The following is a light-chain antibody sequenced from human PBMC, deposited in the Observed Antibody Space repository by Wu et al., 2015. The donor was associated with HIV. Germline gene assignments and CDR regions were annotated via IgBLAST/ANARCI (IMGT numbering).Light chain of an antibody. CDR3: QQYDSSLT. CDR1: QSVRNNY. V-gene: IGKV3-20*01. CDR2: GAS. Sequence: EIVLTQFPGTLSLSPGERATLSCRASQSVRNNYLAWYQQKPGQAPRLLIYGASSRATGIPDRFSGSGSGTDFTLTINRLEPEDFAVYHCQQYDSSLTFGGGTKVEI. J-gene: IGKJ4*01.